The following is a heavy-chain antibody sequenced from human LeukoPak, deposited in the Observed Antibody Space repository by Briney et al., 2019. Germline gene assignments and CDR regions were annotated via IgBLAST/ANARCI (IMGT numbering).Heavy chain of an antibody. J-gene: IGHJ4*02. CDR2: IRPDGSAT. D-gene: IGHD6-13*01. Sequence: PGGTLRLSCAASGFTFSSYWMHWVRQAPGKGLVWVSRIRPDGSATSYAESVKGRLTISRDNAKNTLYLQVNSLRAEDTAVYYCARVPAAAPGQGIDYWGQGTLVTVSS. V-gene: IGHV3-74*01. CDR3: ARVPAAAPGQGIDY. CDR1: GFTFSSYW.